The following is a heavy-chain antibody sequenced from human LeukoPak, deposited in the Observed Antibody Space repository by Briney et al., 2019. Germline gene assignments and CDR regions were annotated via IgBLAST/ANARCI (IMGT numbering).Heavy chain of an antibody. CDR1: GVSISSYY. D-gene: IGHD3-9*01. CDR2: IYYSGST. CDR3: ARGGARYYDILTGYYTEPFDY. V-gene: IGHV4-59*01. Sequence: SETLSLTCTVSGVSISSYYWSWIRQPPGKGLEWIGYIYYSGSTNYNPSLKSRVTIPVDTSKNQFSLKLSSVTAADTAVYYCARGGARYYDILTGYYTEPFDYWGQGTLVTVSS. J-gene: IGHJ4*02.